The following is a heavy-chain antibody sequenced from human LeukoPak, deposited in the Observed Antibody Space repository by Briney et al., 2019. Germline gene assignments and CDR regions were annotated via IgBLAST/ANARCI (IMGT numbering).Heavy chain of an antibody. CDR3: ATQNFDY. J-gene: IGHJ4*02. CDR1: GFTLSSYA. CDR2: TSDSGGST. V-gene: IGHV3-23*01. Sequence: GGSLRLSCAASGFTLSSYAMSWVRQAPGQGLEWVSTTSDSGGSTYYADSVKGRFTLSRDNSKSTLSLQMNSLRADDTAVYYCATQNFDYWGQGTLVTVSS.